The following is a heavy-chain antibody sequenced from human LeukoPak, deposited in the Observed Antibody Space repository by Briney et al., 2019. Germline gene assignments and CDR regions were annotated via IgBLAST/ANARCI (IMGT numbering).Heavy chain of an antibody. CDR2: ISSTSTYI. J-gene: IGHJ6*03. CDR3: ARGLLWFGETYYMDV. V-gene: IGHV3-21*01. Sequence: GGSLRLSCAASGFTFSSYSMNWVRQAPGKGLEWVSSISSTSTYIYYADSVKGRFTISRDSAKNSLYLQMNSLRAEDTAVFYCARGLLWFGETYYMDVWGKGTTVTVSS. CDR1: GFTFSSYS. D-gene: IGHD3-10*01.